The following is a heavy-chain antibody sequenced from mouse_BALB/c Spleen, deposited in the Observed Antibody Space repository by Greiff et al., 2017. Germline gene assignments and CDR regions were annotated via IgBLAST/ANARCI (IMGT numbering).Heavy chain of an antibody. J-gene: IGHJ3*01. CDR3: TRHKHYGNYWFAY. V-gene: IGHV6-6*02. CDR1: GFTFSNYW. Sequence: EVQLQESGGGLVQPGGSMKLSCVASGFTFSNYWMNWVRQSPEKGLEWVAEIRLKSNNYATHYAESVKGRFTISRDDSKSSVYLQMNNLRAEDTGIYYCTRHKHYGNYWFAYWGQGTLVTVSA. D-gene: IGHD2-1*01. CDR2: IRLKSNNYAT.